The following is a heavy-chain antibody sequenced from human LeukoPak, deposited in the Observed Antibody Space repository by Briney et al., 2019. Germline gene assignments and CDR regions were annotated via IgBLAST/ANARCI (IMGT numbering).Heavy chain of an antibody. CDR2: INPNSGGT. CDR3: ARIAGGYSGYDSGYSFDY. V-gene: IGHV1-2*02. CDR1: GYTFTGYY. Sequence: GASVKVSCKASGYTFTGYYMHWVRQAHGQGLEWMGWINPNSGGTNYAQTFQGRVTMTRDTSISTAYMELSRLRSDDTAVYYCARIAGGYSGYDSGYSFDYWGQGTLVTVSS. J-gene: IGHJ4*02. D-gene: IGHD5-12*01.